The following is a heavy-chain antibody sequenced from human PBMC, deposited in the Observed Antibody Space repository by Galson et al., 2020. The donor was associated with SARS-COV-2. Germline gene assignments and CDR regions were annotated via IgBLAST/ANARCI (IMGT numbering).Heavy chain of an antibody. V-gene: IGHV1-18*01. Sequence: ASVKVSCKASAYTFPTYDIHWVRQAPGQGLEWMGWISVYNGNTNYAQKLQGRVTMTTDTSTSTAYMELRTLRSDDTAMYYCASAIVGGTAFDYWGQGTLVTVSS. D-gene: IGHD1-26*01. CDR1: AYTFPTYD. J-gene: IGHJ4*02. CDR2: ISVYNGNT. CDR3: ASAIVGGTAFDY.